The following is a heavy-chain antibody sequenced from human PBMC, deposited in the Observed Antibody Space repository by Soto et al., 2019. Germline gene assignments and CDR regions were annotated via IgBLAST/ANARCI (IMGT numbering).Heavy chain of an antibody. CDR3: AGERSALPGARDAMDV. D-gene: IGHD1-26*01. J-gene: IGHJ6*02. Sequence: EVRLVESGGGLVKPRGSLRVSCAASGFNFNTYSMNWVRQAPGKGLEWVSFISASGGYKYYADSVRGRFTISRDNAKKSVYLEMNSLTADDTAVYYCAGERSALPGARDAMDVWGQGTTVIVSS. CDR1: GFNFNTYS. V-gene: IGHV3-21*02. CDR2: ISASGGYK.